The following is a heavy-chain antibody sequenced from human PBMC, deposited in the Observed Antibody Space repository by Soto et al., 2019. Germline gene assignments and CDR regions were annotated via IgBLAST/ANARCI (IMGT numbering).Heavy chain of an antibody. J-gene: IGHJ5*02. CDR3: SSDTFGLRDT. V-gene: IGHV3-74*01. D-gene: IGHD3-3*01. Sequence: EVQLGESGGGLVQPGGSLRLSCAVSGFTFSAYWMHWVRQTPGKGLVWVSGINPDGTKTNYADSVEGRFTISRDNAKSTLYLQMHSLSAEDTAIYFCSSDTFGLRDTWGQGTLVTVSS. CDR2: INPDGTKT. CDR1: GFTFSAYW.